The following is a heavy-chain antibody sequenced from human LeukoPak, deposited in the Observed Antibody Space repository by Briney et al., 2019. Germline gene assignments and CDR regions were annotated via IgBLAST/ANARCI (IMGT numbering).Heavy chain of an antibody. CDR2: VSTDGNHD. CDR3: AKDLSFSPDH. Sequence: GGSLRLSCAVSGFTLSSSWMHGVRHAPGKGPVWVAHVSTDGNHDNYADAVKRGFIISRDNEKNILLLQMNSVRAEDTGVYYCAKDLSFSPDHWGQGTLVTVSS. J-gene: IGHJ4*02. CDR1: GFTLSSSW. V-gene: IGHV3-74*01.